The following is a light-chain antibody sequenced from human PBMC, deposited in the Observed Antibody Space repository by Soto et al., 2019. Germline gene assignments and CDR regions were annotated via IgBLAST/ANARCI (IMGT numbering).Light chain of an antibody. CDR2: LAS. CDR1: QHITND. Sequence: DIQMTQSPSSLSASVGDTVTITCRASQHITNDCAWYQQKAGRAPKCLILLASRLQTGVPSRFRGSGSGTVFTLTISILQREDVATYYCLHNNGCPPVFGQGTKVEIK. J-gene: IGKJ2*01. V-gene: IGKV1-17*01. CDR3: LHNNGCPPV.